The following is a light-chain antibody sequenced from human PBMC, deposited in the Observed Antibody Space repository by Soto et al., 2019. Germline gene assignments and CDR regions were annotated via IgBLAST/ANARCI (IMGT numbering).Light chain of an antibody. CDR3: RQYNNWPWT. V-gene: IGKV3-15*01. J-gene: IGKJ1*01. Sequence: ELLLTQSPGTPSLSPGERATLSCRASQSIGSSNLAWSQQKPGQAPRLLIYGASTRATGIPARFSGSGSGTEFTLTISSLQSEDFAVYYCRQYNNWPWTFGQGTKVDIK. CDR2: GAS. CDR1: QSIGSSN.